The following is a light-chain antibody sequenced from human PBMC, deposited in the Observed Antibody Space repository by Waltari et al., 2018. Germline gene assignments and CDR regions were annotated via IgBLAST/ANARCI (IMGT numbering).Light chain of an antibody. J-gene: IGKJ4*01. CDR1: QGISSY. V-gene: IGKV1-17*01. CDR2: AAT. CDR3: LQHNSYPLT. Sequence: DIQMTQSPSSLSASVGAPVTITCRASQGISSYLNWFQQKPGKAPKLLIYAATTLQSGVPSRFSGSGSGTEFTLTISSLQPEDFAAYYCLQHNSYPLTFGGGTKVEIK.